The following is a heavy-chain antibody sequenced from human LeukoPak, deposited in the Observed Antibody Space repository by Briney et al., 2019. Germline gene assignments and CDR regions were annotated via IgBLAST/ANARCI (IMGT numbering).Heavy chain of an antibody. J-gene: IGHJ4*02. V-gene: IGHV4-61*02. CDR3: ARVPDWTYVPDY. Sequence: SETLSLTCTVSGGSISSDRFYWTWVRQPGGKGLEWIGRRKSSNTNYNPSLRSRVSISLDTSTNRFSLKLSSLSAADTAVYYCARVPDWTYVPDYWGQGTLVTVSS. D-gene: IGHD3-16*01. CDR1: GGSISSDRFY. CDR2: RKSSNT.